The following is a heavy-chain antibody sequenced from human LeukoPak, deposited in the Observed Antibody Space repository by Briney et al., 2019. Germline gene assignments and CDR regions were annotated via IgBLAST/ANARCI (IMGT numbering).Heavy chain of an antibody. J-gene: IGHJ4*02. CDR2: IYYSGST. CDR1: GGSVNSGSHY. V-gene: IGHV4-61*01. Sequence: SETLSLTCTVSGGSVNSGSHYWCWIRQPPGKGLEWIGYIYYSGSTNYNPSLKSRVTISLDTSKNQFSLKLSSVTAADTAVYFCARQCSSTSCYSYWGQGTLVTVSS. D-gene: IGHD2-2*01. CDR3: ARQCSSTSCYSY.